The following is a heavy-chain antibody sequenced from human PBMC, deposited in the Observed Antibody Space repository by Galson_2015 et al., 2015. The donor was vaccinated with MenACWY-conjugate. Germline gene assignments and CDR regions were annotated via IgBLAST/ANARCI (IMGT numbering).Heavy chain of an antibody. CDR3: ARDRGAFSSAIPGNYFDP. D-gene: IGHD3-3*01. CDR2: IDSEGTST. Sequence: SLRLSCAASGFTFSRYWMHWVRQAPGKGLVWVSRIDSEGTSTTYADSVKGRFTISRDNAKNTLYLQMNGLRAEDTAVYYCARDRGAFSSAIPGNYFDPWGQGTLVTVSS. J-gene: IGHJ5*02. CDR1: GFTFSRYW. V-gene: IGHV3-74*01.